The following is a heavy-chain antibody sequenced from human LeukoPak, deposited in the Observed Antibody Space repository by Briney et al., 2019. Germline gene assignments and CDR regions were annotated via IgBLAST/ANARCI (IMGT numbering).Heavy chain of an antibody. D-gene: IGHD6-13*01. Sequence: SGGSLRLSCAASGFTFSDYEMNWVRQAPGKGLEWVSYISSIDSTTYYADSVKGRFTISRDNAKNSLYLQMNSLRVEDTAVYHCARGLASSNWPHWFDPWGQGTLVSVSS. V-gene: IGHV3-48*03. J-gene: IGHJ5*02. CDR3: ARGLASSNWPHWFDP. CDR1: GFTFSDYE. CDR2: ISSIDSTT.